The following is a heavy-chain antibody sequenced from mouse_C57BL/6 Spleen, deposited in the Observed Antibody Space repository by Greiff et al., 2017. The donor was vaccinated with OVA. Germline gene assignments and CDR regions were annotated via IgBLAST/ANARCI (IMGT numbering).Heavy chain of an antibody. V-gene: IGHV1-82*01. J-gene: IGHJ1*03. Sequence: QVQLQQSGPELVKPGASVKISCKASGYAFSSSWMNWVKQRPGKGLEWIGRIYPGDGDTNYNGKFKGKATLTADKSSSTAYMQLSSLTSEDSAVYFCARGYYGSSYKGYFDVWGTGTTVTVSS. CDR1: GYAFSSSW. CDR3: ARGYYGSSYKGYFDV. D-gene: IGHD1-1*01. CDR2: IYPGDGDT.